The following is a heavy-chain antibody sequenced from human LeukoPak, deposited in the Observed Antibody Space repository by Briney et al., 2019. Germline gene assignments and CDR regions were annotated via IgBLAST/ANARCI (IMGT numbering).Heavy chain of an antibody. J-gene: IGHJ4*02. D-gene: IGHD3-10*01. Sequence: GGSLRLSCAASGFTFSSYAMHWVRQAPGKGLEWVAVISYDGSNKYYADSVKGRFTISRDNSKNTLYLQMNGLRAEDTAVYYCARDQRFGEYFDYWGQGTLVTVSS. CDR1: GFTFSSYA. V-gene: IGHV3-30*04. CDR3: ARDQRFGEYFDY. CDR2: ISYDGSNK.